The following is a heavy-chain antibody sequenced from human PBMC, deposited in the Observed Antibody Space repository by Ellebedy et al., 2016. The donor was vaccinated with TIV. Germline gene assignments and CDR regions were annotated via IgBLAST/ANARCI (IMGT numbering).Heavy chain of an antibody. Sequence: PGGSLRLSCAASGFTFSTYWMHWVRQAPGKGLVWVSHLHGDGSGTSYAGSVKGRFTISRDNAKNTLYLKMIGLRAEDTAVYYCARGAAGFDLWGQGTLVTVSS. CDR1: GFTFSTYW. J-gene: IGHJ4*02. CDR3: ARGAAGFDL. V-gene: IGHV3-74*01. CDR2: LHGDGSGT. D-gene: IGHD6-25*01.